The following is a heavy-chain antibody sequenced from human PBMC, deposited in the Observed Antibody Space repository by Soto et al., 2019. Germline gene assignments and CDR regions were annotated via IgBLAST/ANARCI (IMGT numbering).Heavy chain of an antibody. V-gene: IGHV4-31*03. Sequence: QVQLQESGPRLVKPSQTLSLTCTVSGGSISTTGYYWSWIRQRPDRGLEWIGYIYYSGTTYYNPSLQSRVSISVDTSTNQFSLNLRSVTAADTAVYYCERNAYSNAPAYYFDFWGQGTLVTVSS. D-gene: IGHD6-13*01. CDR1: GGSISTTGYY. CDR2: IYYSGTT. J-gene: IGHJ4*02. CDR3: ERNAYSNAPAYYFDF.